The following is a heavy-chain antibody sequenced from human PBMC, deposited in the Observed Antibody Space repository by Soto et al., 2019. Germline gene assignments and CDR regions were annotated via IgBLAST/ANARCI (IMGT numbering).Heavy chain of an antibody. D-gene: IGHD3-10*01. CDR3: ASAFHASGNSEVLRVHYYYGMAV. J-gene: IGHJ6*02. V-gene: IGHV3-33*01. Sequence: QVQLVESGGGVVQPGRSLRLSCAASGFTFSSYGMHWVRQAPGKGLEWVAVIWYDGSNKYYADSVKGRFTISRDNSKNTLDRQINSLRAEDTAVYYCASAFHASGNSEVLRVHYYYGMAVWGQGTTVTVSS. CDR2: IWYDGSNK. CDR1: GFTFSSYG.